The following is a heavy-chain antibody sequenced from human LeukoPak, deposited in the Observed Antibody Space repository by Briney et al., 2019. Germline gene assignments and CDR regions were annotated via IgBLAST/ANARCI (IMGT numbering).Heavy chain of an antibody. CDR1: GGSFSGYY. CDR2: INHSGST. CDR3: ASPWDF. J-gene: IGHJ4*02. Sequence: SETLSLTCAVYGGSFSGYYWSWIRQPPGKGLEWIGEINHSGSTNYNPSLKSRVTISVDTSKNQFSLKLSSVTAADTAVYYCASPWDFWGQGTLVTVSS. V-gene: IGHV4-34*01.